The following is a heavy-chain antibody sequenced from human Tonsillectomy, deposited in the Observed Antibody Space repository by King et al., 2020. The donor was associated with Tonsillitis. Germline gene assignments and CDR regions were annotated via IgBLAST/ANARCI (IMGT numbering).Heavy chain of an antibody. V-gene: IGHV3-43*01. CDR2: ISGNGDNT. CDR1: GFTFDDYT. D-gene: IGHD3-22*01. Sequence: VQLVESGGVVVQPGGSLRLSCAASGFTFDDYTMHWVRQAPGKGLEWLSLISGNGDNTYYADSLRVRFTNSRDNSKKSLYLQMNSLRTEDTALYYCAKGSYFYDSSGYYDPLFFDYWGQGTLVTVSS. J-gene: IGHJ4*02. CDR3: AKGSYFYDSSGYYDPLFFDY.